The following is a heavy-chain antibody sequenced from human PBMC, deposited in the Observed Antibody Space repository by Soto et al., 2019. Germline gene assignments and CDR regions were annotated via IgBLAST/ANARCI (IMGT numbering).Heavy chain of an antibody. V-gene: IGHV3-30-3*01. CDR3: AREAGYGPAPLYYYYGMDV. CDR1: GFTFSSYA. J-gene: IGHJ6*02. CDR2: ISYDGSNK. D-gene: IGHD4-17*01. Sequence: GGSLRLSCAASGFTFSSYAMHWVRQAPGKGLEWVAVISYDGSNKYYADSVKGRFTISRDNSKNTLYLQMNSLRAEDTAVYYCAREAGYGPAPLYYYYGMDVWGQGTTVTVSS.